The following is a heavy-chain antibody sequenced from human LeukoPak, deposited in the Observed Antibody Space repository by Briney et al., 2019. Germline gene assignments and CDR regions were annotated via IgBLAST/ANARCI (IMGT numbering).Heavy chain of an antibody. V-gene: IGHV3-23*01. CDR1: GFTFSSHA. Sequence: GGSLRLSCAASGFTFSSHAMGWVRQAPGKGLEWVSAISGSGGSTYYADSVKGRFSISRDNSKNTLYMQMNSLRAEDTAVYYCAKDLPYYDSSGYFGAHAFDIWGQGTMVTVSS. CDR2: ISGSGGST. D-gene: IGHD3-22*01. CDR3: AKDLPYYDSSGYFGAHAFDI. J-gene: IGHJ3*02.